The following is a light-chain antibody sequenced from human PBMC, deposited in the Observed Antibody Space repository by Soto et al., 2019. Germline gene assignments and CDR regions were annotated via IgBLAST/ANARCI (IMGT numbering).Light chain of an antibody. CDR1: QRVRSNY. V-gene: IGKV3-20*01. CDR3: QQYRDLPQT. J-gene: IGKJ1*01. Sequence: EIVLTQSPGTLSLSPGERATLSCRASQRVRSNYLAGYQQKPGQAPRLLIYNSSTRATGIPDRFSGSGSGTDFTLTISRLEPEDFALYYCQQYRDLPQTFGQGTQVEIK. CDR2: NSS.